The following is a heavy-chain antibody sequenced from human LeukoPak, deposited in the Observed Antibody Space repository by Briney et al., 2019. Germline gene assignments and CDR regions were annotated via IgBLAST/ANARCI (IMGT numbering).Heavy chain of an antibody. V-gene: IGHV3-66*01. Sequence: GGSLRLSCAASGFTVSSNYMIWVRQAPGKGLEWVSVIYSGGSTYYADSVKGRFTISRDNSKNTLYLQMDSLRAEDTAVYYCAKALSTGVVVNPLDYWGQGTLVTVSS. D-gene: IGHD3-22*01. CDR3: AKALSTGVVVNPLDY. CDR1: GFTVSSNY. CDR2: IYSGGST. J-gene: IGHJ4*02.